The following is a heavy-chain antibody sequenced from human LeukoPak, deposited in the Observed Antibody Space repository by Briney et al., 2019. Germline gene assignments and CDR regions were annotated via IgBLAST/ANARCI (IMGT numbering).Heavy chain of an antibody. CDR3: ASLPTGVRGVIITWGYFDY. V-gene: IGHV4-39*07. J-gene: IGHJ4*02. Sequence: PETLSLTCTVSGGSISSSSYYWGWIRQPPGKGLEWIGSIYYSGSTYYNPSLKSRVTISVDTSKNQFSLKLSSVTAADTAVYYCASLPTGVRGVIITWGYFDYWGQGTLVTVSS. CDR2: IYYSGST. CDR1: GGSISSSSYY. D-gene: IGHD3-10*01.